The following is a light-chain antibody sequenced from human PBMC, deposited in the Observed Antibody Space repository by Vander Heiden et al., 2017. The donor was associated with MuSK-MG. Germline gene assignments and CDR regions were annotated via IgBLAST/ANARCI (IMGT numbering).Light chain of an antibody. V-gene: IGKV4-1*01. CDR2: WAS. J-gene: IGKJ1*01. CDR3: QQEDSTPRT. Sequence: DILLTQSPDSLAVSLGERATINCKSSQSVYSCNNKNSLSWYQQKPGHPPKLLIYWASTRESGVPDRFSGSGSGTDFTLTISRLQAEDVAVYYCQQEDSTPRTFGQGTKVEIK. CDR1: QSVYSCNNKNS.